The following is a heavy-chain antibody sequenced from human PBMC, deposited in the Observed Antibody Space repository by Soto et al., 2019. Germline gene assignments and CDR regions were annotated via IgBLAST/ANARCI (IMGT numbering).Heavy chain of an antibody. D-gene: IGHD3-3*01. CDR1: GYNFTTYA. Sequence: QVQLVQSGAEVKKPGASVKVSCKASGYNFTTYAMLWVRQAPGQRLEWMGWINTGNGNTKYSPKFQGRVTITRDTSASTAYMELSSLKSEDTAVYYCARGERLYYYCYGMDVWGQVSTVTVSS. V-gene: IGHV1-3*04. CDR3: ARGERLYYYCYGMDV. CDR2: INTGNGNT. J-gene: IGHJ6*02.